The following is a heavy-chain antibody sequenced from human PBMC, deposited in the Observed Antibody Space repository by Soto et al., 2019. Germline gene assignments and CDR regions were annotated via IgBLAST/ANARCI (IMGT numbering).Heavy chain of an antibody. D-gene: IGHD4-4*01. CDR3: ARGTTVTQKGVDY. V-gene: IGHV4-59*01. J-gene: IGHJ4*02. Sequence: SSETLSRTGTVSCGSISSYYWIWIRQPPGKGLEWIGYIYYSGSTNYNPSLKSRVTISVDTSKNQFSLKLSSVTAADTAVYYCARGTTVTQKGVDYWGQGTLVTVSS. CDR2: IYYSGST. CDR1: CGSISSYY.